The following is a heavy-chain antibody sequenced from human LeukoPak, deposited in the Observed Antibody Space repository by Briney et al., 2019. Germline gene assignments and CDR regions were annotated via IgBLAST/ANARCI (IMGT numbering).Heavy chain of an antibody. CDR2: ISGSDYST. V-gene: IGHV3-23*01. Sequence: GGSLRLSCAASGFTFSSYALNWVRQAPGKGLEWVSSISGSDYSTYYADSVKGRFTISRDNSKNTLYLQMNSLRAEDTAIYYCAKVVATKTSYWYFDLWGRGTPVTVSS. CDR1: GFTFSSYA. D-gene: IGHD5-12*01. CDR3: AKVVATKTSYWYFDL. J-gene: IGHJ2*01.